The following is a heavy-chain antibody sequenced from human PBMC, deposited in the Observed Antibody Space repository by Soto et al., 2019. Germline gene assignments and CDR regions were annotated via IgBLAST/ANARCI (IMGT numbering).Heavy chain of an antibody. V-gene: IGHV3-66*01. CDR2: IYSGGST. Sequence: GGSLRLSCAASGFTVSSNYMSWVRQAPGKGLEWVSVIYSGGSTYHADSVKGRFTISRDNSKNTLYLQVNSLRAEDTAVYYCASTDDILTGPFDYWGQGTLVTVSS. D-gene: IGHD3-9*01. CDR3: ASTDDILTGPFDY. J-gene: IGHJ4*02. CDR1: GFTVSSNY.